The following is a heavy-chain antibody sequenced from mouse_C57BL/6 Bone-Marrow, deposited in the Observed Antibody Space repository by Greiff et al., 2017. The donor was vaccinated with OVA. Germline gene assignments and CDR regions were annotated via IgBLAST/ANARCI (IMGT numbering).Heavy chain of an antibody. CDR1: GYTFTSYW. CDR2: IDPSDSYP. Sequence: QVQLQQPGAELVMPGASVKLSCKASGYTFTSYWMHWVKQRPGQGLEWIGEIDPSDSYPNYNQKFKGKSTLTVDKSSSTAYMQLSSLTSEDSAVYYGAKCDYDVVWGTGTTVTVSS. J-gene: IGHJ1*03. CDR3: AKCDYDVV. D-gene: IGHD2-4*01. V-gene: IGHV1-69*01.